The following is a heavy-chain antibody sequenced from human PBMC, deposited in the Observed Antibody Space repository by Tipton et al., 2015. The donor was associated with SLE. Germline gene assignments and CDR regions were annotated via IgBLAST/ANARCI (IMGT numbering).Heavy chain of an antibody. Sequence: TLSLTCTVSVGSITSSVNYWGWIRQPPGRGRGWNGSIYYSGSTYYNPSLKSRVTISVDTSKNKFSLKLSSVTAADTAVYYCARPGAVAGTFDYWGQGTLVTVSS. CDR1: VGSITSSVNY. J-gene: IGHJ4*02. CDR3: ARPGAVAGTFDY. V-gene: IGHV4-39*07. D-gene: IGHD6-19*01. CDR2: IYYSGST.